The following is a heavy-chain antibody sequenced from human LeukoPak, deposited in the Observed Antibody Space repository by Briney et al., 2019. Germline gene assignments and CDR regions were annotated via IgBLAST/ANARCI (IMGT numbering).Heavy chain of an antibody. Sequence: GGSLRLSCVASDFAFYGYSMHWVRQATGKGLEWVSAIGIAGDTYYPGSVKGRFTISRENAKNSLYLQMNSLRAGDTAVYYCARVGYGGNGVDYWGQGTLVTVSS. CDR2: IGIAGDT. V-gene: IGHV3-13*04. CDR3: ARVGYGGNGVDY. J-gene: IGHJ4*02. D-gene: IGHD4-23*01. CDR1: DFAFYGYS.